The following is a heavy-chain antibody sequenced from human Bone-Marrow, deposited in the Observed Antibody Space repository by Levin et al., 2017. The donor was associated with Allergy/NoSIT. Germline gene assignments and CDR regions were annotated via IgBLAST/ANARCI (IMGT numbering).Heavy chain of an antibody. D-gene: IGHD1-26*01. CDR2: IRTKDDNYAT. CDR1: GFTFSGST. J-gene: IGHJ3*01. CDR3: TSPGSTGAFDL. V-gene: IGHV3-73*01. Sequence: GGSLRLSCAGSGFTFSGSTIHWVRQASGKGLEWVGLIRTKDDNYATEYAASVKGRFTFSRDDSKDTASLQTNSLKIDDTAVYYCTSPGSTGAFDLWGQGTMVIVSS.